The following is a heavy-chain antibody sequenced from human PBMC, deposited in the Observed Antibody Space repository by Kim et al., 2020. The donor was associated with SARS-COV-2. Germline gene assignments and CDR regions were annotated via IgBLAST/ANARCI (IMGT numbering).Heavy chain of an antibody. CDR1: GGSFSGYY. J-gene: IGHJ6*02. D-gene: IGHD3-22*01. CDR2: INHSGST. Sequence: SETLSLTCAVYGGSFSGYYWSWIRQPPGKGLEWLGEINHSGSTNYNPSLKSRVTISVDTSKNQFSLKLSSVTAADTAVYYCARGFKDYYDSSGYYPSYYYYGMDVWGQGTTVTVSS. V-gene: IGHV4-34*01. CDR3: ARGFKDYYDSSGYYPSYYYYGMDV.